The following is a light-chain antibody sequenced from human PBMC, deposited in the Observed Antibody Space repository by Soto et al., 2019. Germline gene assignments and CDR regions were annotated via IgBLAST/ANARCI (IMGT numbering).Light chain of an antibody. V-gene: IGKV3-11*01. J-gene: IGKJ1*01. Sequence: EIVLTQSPATLSLSPGERATLSCRASQNVGSYLAWYQQKPGQAPRLLIYDASSRANGIPARFTGSGSGTDFSLTISSLEPEDFAVYYCQQGSTWPTFGQGTRVDIK. CDR1: QNVGSY. CDR2: DAS. CDR3: QQGSTWPT.